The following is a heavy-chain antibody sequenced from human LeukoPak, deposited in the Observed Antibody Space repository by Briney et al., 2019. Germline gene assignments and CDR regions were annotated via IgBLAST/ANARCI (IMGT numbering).Heavy chain of an antibody. CDR2: ISGSGGGT. CDR3: AKGTAVAGKYPFDY. D-gene: IGHD6-19*01. J-gene: IGHJ4*02. CDR1: GFTFGSYA. V-gene: IGHV3-23*01. Sequence: GGPLRLSCAASGFTFGSYAMSWVRQAPGKGLEWVSGISGSGGGTYYADSVKGRFTISRDNSKNPLYLQMNSLRAEDSAVYYRAKGTAVAGKYPFDYWGQGTLVTVSS.